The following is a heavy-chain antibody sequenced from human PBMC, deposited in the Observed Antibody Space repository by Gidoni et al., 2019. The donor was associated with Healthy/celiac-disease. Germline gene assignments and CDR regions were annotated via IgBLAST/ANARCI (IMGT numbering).Heavy chain of an antibody. CDR1: GFTFSSHS. J-gene: IGHJ3*02. Sequence: EVQMVESGGGLVQPGGSLRLSCAASGFTFSSHSMNWVRQAPGKGLEGVSYISSSSSTVYYADSVKGRFTISRDNAKNSLYLQMNSLRDEDTAVYYCAREGRKGLGYCSSTSCSEAFDIWGQGTMVTVSS. CDR2: ISSSSSTV. CDR3: AREGRKGLGYCSSTSCSEAFDI. V-gene: IGHV3-48*02. D-gene: IGHD2-2*01.